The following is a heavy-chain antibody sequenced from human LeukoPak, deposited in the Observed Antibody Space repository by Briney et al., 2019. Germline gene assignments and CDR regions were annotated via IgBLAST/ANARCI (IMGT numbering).Heavy chain of an antibody. D-gene: IGHD6-13*01. CDR2: ISGSGGST. V-gene: IGHV3-23*01. Sequence: GGSLRLSCAASGFTFSSYAMSWVRQAPGKGLEWVSAISGSGGSTYYADSVKGRFTISRDNSKNTLYLQMNSLGAEDTAVYYCAKDSSGDIAAAFLPWGQGTLVTVSS. CDR3: AKDSSGDIAAAFLP. CDR1: GFTFSSYA. J-gene: IGHJ5*02.